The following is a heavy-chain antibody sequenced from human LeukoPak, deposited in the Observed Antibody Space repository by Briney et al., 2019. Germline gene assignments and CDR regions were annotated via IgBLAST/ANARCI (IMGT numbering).Heavy chain of an antibody. CDR3: ARGWCSSTSCYPFDY. V-gene: IGHV4-34*01. D-gene: IGHD2-2*01. CDR1: GGSFSGYY. J-gene: IGHJ4*02. Sequence: SETLSLTCAVYGGSFSGYYWSWLRQPSGKGLEWIGEINHSGSTNYNPSLKSRVTISLDTSKNQFSLKLSSVTAADTGVYYCARGWCSSTSCYPFDYWGQGTLVTVSS. CDR2: INHSGST.